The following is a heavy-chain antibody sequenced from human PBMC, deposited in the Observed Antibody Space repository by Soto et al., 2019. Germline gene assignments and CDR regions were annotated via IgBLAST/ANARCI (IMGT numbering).Heavy chain of an antibody. CDR1: GYTFTMYA. CDR3: ANITGTTGQDFDI. CDR2: INAGNGNT. V-gene: IGHV1-3*01. Sequence: ASVXVSFKSCGYTFTMYAMHFLRQAPGQRLEWMGWINAGNGNTKYSQKFQGRVTITRDTSASTAYMELSSLRSEDTAVYYCANITGTTGQDFDIWGQGTMVTV. D-gene: IGHD1-7*01. J-gene: IGHJ3*02.